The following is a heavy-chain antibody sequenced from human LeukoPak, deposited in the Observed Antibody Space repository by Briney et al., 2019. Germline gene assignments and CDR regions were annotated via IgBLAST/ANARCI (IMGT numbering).Heavy chain of an antibody. V-gene: IGHV3-23*01. CDR2: ISGSGGST. J-gene: IGHJ4*02. CDR3: AKSIGGVVVVAADY. CDR1: GFTFSTYA. Sequence: GGSLRLSCAASGFTFSTYAMTWVRQAPGKGLEWVSVISGSGGSTYYADSVKGRFTLSRDNSKNTLYLQMNSLRAEDTAVYYCAKSIGGVVVVAADYWGQGTLVSVSS. D-gene: IGHD2-15*01.